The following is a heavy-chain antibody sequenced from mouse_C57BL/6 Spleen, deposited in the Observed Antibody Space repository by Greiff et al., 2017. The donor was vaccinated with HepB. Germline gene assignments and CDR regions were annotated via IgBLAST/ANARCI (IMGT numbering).Heavy chain of an antibody. Sequence: EVKVVESGGDLVKPGGSLKLSCAASGFTFSSYGMSWVRQTPDKRLEWVATISSGGSYTYYPASVKGRFTISRDNAKNTLYLQMSSLKSEDTAMYYCAREGESRDFDYWGEGTTRTVSS. J-gene: IGHJ2*01. CDR1: GFTFSSYG. V-gene: IGHV5-6*01. CDR2: ISSGGSYT. CDR3: AREGESRDFDY.